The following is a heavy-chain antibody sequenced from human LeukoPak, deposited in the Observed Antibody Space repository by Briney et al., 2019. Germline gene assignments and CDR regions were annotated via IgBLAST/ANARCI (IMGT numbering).Heavy chain of an antibody. Sequence: PGGSLRLSCAASGFTFSSYSMNWVRQAPGKGLEWVSSISNDGKYIYYADSVKGRFTISRDNAKSSLYLQMNSLRAEDTAVYYCARDWLNCSGGSCYRGRYNWFDPWGQGTLVTVSS. CDR1: GFTFSSYS. CDR3: ARDWLNCSGGSCYRGRYNWFDP. D-gene: IGHD2-15*01. J-gene: IGHJ5*02. CDR2: ISNDGKYI. V-gene: IGHV3-21*01.